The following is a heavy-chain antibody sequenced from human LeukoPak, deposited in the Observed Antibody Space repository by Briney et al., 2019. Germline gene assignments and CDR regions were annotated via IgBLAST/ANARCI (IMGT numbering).Heavy chain of an antibody. V-gene: IGHV4-39*02. D-gene: IGHD5-24*01. CDR3: ASSAGGDGYNWVY. CDR1: GGSISGSTSYY. CDR2: VSYNGNT. J-gene: IGHJ4*02. Sequence: SETLSLTCTVSGGSISGSTSYYTGWIRQPPGKGLEWIGSVSYNGNTYYNPPLKSRVTISVDTSKNHFSLELSSVTAADTAVYYCASSAGGDGYNWVYWGQGTLVTVSP.